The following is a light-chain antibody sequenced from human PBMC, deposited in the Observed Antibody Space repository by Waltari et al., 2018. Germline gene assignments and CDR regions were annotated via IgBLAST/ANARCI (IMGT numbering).Light chain of an antibody. V-gene: IGLV8-61*01. CDR1: SGSVSTRYY. J-gene: IGLJ3*02. CDR2: NTN. CDR3: VLYMSSGASV. Sequence: QTVVTQEPSFSVSPGGTVTLTCALSSGSVSTRYYSSWYQQTPGQAPRTLIYNTNTRSSGVPDRFSGSILGNKAALTITGAQAEDESDYYCVLYMSSGASVFGGGTKLTVL.